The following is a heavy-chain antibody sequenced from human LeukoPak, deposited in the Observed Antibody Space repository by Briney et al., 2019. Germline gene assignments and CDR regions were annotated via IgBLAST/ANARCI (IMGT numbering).Heavy chain of an antibody. V-gene: IGHV3-11*01. CDR2: ISHSGSTI. J-gene: IGHJ6*02. CDR3: AHPEGQQLVHYYYGMDV. Sequence: GGSLRLSCAASGYMFSDYYMSWIRQAPEKGLEWLSYISHSGSTIYYADSVKGRFTVSRDNAKSSLYLQMNNLRAEDTAVYYCAHPEGQQLVHYYYGMDVWGQGTTVTVSS. CDR1: GYMFSDYY. D-gene: IGHD6-13*01.